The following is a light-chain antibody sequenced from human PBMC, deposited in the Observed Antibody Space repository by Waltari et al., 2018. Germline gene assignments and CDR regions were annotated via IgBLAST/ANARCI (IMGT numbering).Light chain of an antibody. V-gene: IGKV3-11*01. CDR2: DAS. CDR3: QQRSNWPRT. Sequence: EIVLTQSPATLSLSPGERATLSCRASQSVSSYLAWYQQKPGQAPRRIIYDASNRATGIPARFSGSGSGTDFTLTISSLEPEDFAVYYCQQRSNWPRTFGGGTKVEIK. J-gene: IGKJ4*01. CDR1: QSVSSY.